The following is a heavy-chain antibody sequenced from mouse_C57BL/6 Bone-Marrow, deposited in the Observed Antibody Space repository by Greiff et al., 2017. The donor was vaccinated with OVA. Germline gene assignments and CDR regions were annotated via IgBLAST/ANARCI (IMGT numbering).Heavy chain of an antibody. D-gene: IGHD3-2*02. CDR1: GFNIKDYY. CDR2: IDPEDGET. J-gene: IGHJ2*01. Sequence: EVHLVESGAELVKPGASVKLSCTASGFNIKDYYMHWVKQRTEQGLEWIGRIDPEDGETKYAPKFQGKATITADTSSNTAYLQLSSLTSEDTAVYYCARGAQASYYFDYWGQGTTLTVSS. CDR3: ARGAQASYYFDY. V-gene: IGHV14-2*01.